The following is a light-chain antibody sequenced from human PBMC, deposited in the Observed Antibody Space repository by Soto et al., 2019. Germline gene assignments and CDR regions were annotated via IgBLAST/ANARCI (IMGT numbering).Light chain of an antibody. V-gene: IGKV1-5*01. Sequence: DIQMTQSPSTLSASVGDGVTITCRASQSIGTWLAWYQQKPGKAPKVLIYDVSTLKSGVPSRFSGSASATEFTLSISSLQPDDIATYYCQQYKSYWTFGQGIKVDIK. CDR1: QSIGTW. CDR3: QQYKSYWT. CDR2: DVS. J-gene: IGKJ1*01.